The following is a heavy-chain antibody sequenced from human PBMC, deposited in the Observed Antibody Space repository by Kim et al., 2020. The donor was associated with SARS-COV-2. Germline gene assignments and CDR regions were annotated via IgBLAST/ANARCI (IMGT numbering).Heavy chain of an antibody. J-gene: IGHJ4*02. CDR2: ISYDGSNE. Sequence: GGSLRLSCVASGYSFSQYGIHWVRQAPGEGLEWVAAISYDGSNEYYADSVKGRFTISRDNSKNTLFLQMNSLSAEDAAVYHCAKRGDCYGSDCHAKGYRFDHWGQGTPVVVSP. V-gene: IGHV3-30*18. CDR1: GYSFSQYG. D-gene: IGHD6-19*01. CDR3: AKRGDCYGSDCHAKGYRFDH.